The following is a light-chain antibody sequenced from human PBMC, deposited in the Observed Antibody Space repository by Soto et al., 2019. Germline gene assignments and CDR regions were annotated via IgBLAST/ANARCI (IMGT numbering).Light chain of an antibody. CDR1: GSDIGGYNY. CDR3: SSYTADMTYV. J-gene: IGLJ1*01. CDR2: DVW. V-gene: IGLV2-14*03. Sequence: ALTQPASVSWSPGQSITIYCIGTGSDIGGYNYVSWYQQHPGKAPTLMIYDVWARPLGVSHRFSGSKSGNTASLTISGLQGDDEADYYCSSYTADMTYVFGTGTKVTVL.